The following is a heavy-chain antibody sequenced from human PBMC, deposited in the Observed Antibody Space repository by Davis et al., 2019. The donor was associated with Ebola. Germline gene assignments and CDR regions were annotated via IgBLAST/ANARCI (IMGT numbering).Heavy chain of an antibody. V-gene: IGHV3-43*02. CDR3: AKDAGYCSSTSCLYYYYYGMDV. CDR1: GFTSDDYA. J-gene: IGHJ6*02. CDR2: ISGDGGST. Sequence: PGGSLRLSCAASGFTSDDYAMHWVRQAPGKGLEWVSLISGDGGSTYYADSVTGRFTISRDNSKNSLYLQMNSLRTEDTALYYCAKDAGYCSSTSCLYYYYYGMDVWGQGTTVTVSS. D-gene: IGHD2-2*01.